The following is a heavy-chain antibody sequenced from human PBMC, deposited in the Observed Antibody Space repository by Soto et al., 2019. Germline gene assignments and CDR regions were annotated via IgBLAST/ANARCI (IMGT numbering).Heavy chain of an antibody. CDR2: MSGSGGST. D-gene: IGHD3-22*01. CDR3: AKENSITMIVGAWGAFDI. Sequence: EVQLLESGGGLVQPGGSLRLSCAASGFTFSSYAMSWVRQAPGKGREWVSAMSGSGGSTYYADSVKGRFTISRDNSKNTLYLQMNSLRAEDTAVYYCAKENSITMIVGAWGAFDIWGQGTMVTGSS. CDR1: GFTFSSYA. V-gene: IGHV3-23*01. J-gene: IGHJ3*02.